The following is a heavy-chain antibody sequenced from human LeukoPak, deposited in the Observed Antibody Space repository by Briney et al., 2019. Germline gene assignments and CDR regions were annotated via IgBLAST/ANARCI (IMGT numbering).Heavy chain of an antibody. CDR3: AKSEESSSWLNYYYYYMDV. J-gene: IGHJ6*03. CDR1: GFTFSSYG. CDR2: IRYDGSNK. Sequence: GGSLRLSCAASGFTFSSYGMHWVRQAPGKGLEWVAFIRYDGSNKYYADSVKGRFTISRDNSKNTLYLQMNSLRAEDTAVYYCAKSEESSSWLNYYYYYMDVWGKGTTVTVSS. D-gene: IGHD6-13*01. V-gene: IGHV3-30*02.